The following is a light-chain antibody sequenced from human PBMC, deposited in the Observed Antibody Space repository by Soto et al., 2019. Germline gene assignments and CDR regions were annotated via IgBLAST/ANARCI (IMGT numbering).Light chain of an antibody. CDR1: QSVSGF. CDR2: DAS. J-gene: IGKJ1*01. CDR3: QPRGNWPPTWT. V-gene: IGKV3-11*01. Sequence: EIVLTQSPATLSLSPGERATLSCRASQSVSGFLAWYQQKPGQAPRPLIYDASNRATGIPARFSGSGSDTDFTLTISSLEPEDFAVYYCQPRGNWPPTWTFGQVTKVEL.